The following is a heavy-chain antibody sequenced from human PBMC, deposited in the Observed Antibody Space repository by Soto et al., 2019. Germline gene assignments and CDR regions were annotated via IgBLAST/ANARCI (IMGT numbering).Heavy chain of an antibody. CDR1: GYTFTSYG. J-gene: IGHJ6*02. Sequence: VASVKVSCKASGYTFTSYGISWVRQAPGQGLEWMGWISAYNGNTNYAQKLQGRVTMTTDTSTSTAYMELRSLRSDDTAVYYCARGPTVTYYYYGMDVWGQGTTVTVSS. V-gene: IGHV1-18*01. D-gene: IGHD4-17*01. CDR2: ISAYNGNT. CDR3: ARGPTVTYYYYGMDV.